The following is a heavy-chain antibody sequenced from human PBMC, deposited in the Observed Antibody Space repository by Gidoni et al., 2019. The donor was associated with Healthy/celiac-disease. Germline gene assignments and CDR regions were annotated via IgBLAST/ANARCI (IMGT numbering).Heavy chain of an antibody. CDR2: IYSGGST. Sequence: EVQLVESGGGLIQPGGSLRLSCAASGFTVSSNYMRWVRQAPGKGLEWVAVIYSGGSTYYADSVKGRFTISRDNSKNTLYLQMNSLRAEDTAVYYCARIYCSSTSCSRYYFDYWGQGTLVTVSS. V-gene: IGHV3-53*01. CDR3: ARIYCSSTSCSRYYFDY. CDR1: GFTVSSNY. D-gene: IGHD2-2*01. J-gene: IGHJ4*02.